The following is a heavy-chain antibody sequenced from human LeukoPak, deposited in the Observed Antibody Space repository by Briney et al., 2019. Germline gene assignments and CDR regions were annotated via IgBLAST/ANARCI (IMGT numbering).Heavy chain of an antibody. CDR3: ARVPSYYYDSSGHAFDI. D-gene: IGHD3-22*01. Sequence: SETLSLTCTVSGGSISSGGYYWSWIRQHPGKGLEWIGYIYYSGSTYYNPSLKSRVTISVDTSKNQFSLKLSSVTAADTAVYYCARVPSYYYDSSGHAFDIWGQGTMVTVSS. CDR1: GGSISSGGYY. J-gene: IGHJ3*02. CDR2: IYYSGST. V-gene: IGHV4-31*03.